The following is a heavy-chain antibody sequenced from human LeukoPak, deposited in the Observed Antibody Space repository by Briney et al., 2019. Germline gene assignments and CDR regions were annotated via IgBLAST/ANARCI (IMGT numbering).Heavy chain of an antibody. CDR2: IRYDGSDK. CDR1: GFTFSSYA. Sequence: GGSLRLSCAASGFTFSSYAMSWVRQAPGKGLEWVAFIRYDGSDKYYGDSVKGRFTISRDKSKKTLYLQMNSLRAEETAVYYCAKDGADSSGWTFDYWGQGTLVTVSS. V-gene: IGHV3-30*02. CDR3: AKDGADSSGWTFDY. J-gene: IGHJ4*02. D-gene: IGHD6-19*01.